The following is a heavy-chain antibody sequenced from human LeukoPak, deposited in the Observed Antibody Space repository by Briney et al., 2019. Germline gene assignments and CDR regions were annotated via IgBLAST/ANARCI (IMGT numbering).Heavy chain of an antibody. CDR2: IFYTGVS. J-gene: IGHJ6*03. V-gene: IGHV4-59*01. CDR1: GDSFSTYY. Sequence: SETLSLTCTVSGDSFSTYYWSWIRQPPGKGLQWIGFIFYTGVSNYSPSLKGRVTISLDTSKNQFSLKLNSVTAADTAVYYCAREGAAPMYYYYMDVWGKGTTVTVSS. D-gene: IGHD2-2*01. CDR3: AREGAAPMYYYYMDV.